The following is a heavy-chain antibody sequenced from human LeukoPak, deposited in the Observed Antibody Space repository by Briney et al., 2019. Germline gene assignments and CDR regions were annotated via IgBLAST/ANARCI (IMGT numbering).Heavy chain of an antibody. CDR1: GFSLRSYW. D-gene: IGHD6-13*01. CDR2: INSDGSSA. Sequence: TGGSLRPSCAASGFSLRSYWMHWVRQAPGKGLVWVSRINSDGSSANYADSVKGRFTISRDNAKNTLYLQMDSLRAEDTAVYFCARATPVAAAGYYFDYWGQGTQVTVSS. V-gene: IGHV3-74*01. J-gene: IGHJ4*02. CDR3: ARATPVAAAGYYFDY.